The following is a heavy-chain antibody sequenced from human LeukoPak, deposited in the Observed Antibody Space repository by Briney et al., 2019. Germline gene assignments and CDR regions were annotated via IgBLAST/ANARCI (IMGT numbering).Heavy chain of an antibody. CDR2: ISSTGGTT. J-gene: IGHJ4*02. D-gene: IGHD6-13*01. CDR1: GFTFDDYG. CDR3: ARADRYGTTWYGRVDY. V-gene: IGHV3-23*01. Sequence: PGGSLRLSCAASGFTFDDYGMSWVRQAPGKGLESVSDISSTGGTTAYADSGKGRFTISRDNSRNTLYLQMNSLRAEDTAVYYCARADRYGTTWYGRVDYWGQGTLVTVSS.